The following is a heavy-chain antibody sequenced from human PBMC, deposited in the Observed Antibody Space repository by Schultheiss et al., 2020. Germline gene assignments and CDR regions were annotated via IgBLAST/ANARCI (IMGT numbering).Heavy chain of an antibody. Sequence: GESLKISCAASGFTVSSNYMSWVRQAPGKGLEWVSVIYSGGSTYYADSVKGRFTISRDNSKDTLYLQMNSLGVEDTAVYYCARAYGSGSYYNGWGQGTLVTVSS. J-gene: IGHJ4*02. CDR3: ARAYGSGSYYNG. D-gene: IGHD3-10*01. CDR2: IYSGGST. V-gene: IGHV3-53*01. CDR1: GFTVSSNY.